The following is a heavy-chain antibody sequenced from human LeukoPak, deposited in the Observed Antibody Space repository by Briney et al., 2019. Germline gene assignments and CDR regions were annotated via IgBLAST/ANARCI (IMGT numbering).Heavy chain of an antibody. CDR1: GFTFSSYG. J-gene: IGHJ4*02. V-gene: IGHV3-30*18. CDR2: ISYDGSNK. Sequence: GGSLRLSCAASGFTFSSYGMHWVRQAPGKGLEWVAVISYDGSNKYYADSVKGRFTISRDNSKNTLYLQMNSLRAEDTAVYYCAKDLRALGYYFDYWGQGTLVTVSS. CDR3: AKDLRALGYYFDY. D-gene: IGHD3-16*01.